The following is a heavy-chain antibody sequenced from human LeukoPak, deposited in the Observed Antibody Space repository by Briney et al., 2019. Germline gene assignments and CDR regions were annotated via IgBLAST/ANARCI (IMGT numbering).Heavy chain of an antibody. CDR3: ARVYSSSWYNLWYFDL. J-gene: IGHJ2*01. Sequence: ASETLSLTCIVSGGSVSRSSYYWGWIRQPPGKGLEWIGSIFHIGSAYYNPSLKSRVTISVDSSKNQFSLKLSSLTAADTAVYYCARVYSSSWYNLWYFDLWGRGTLVTVSS. V-gene: IGHV4-39*07. CDR2: IFHIGSA. D-gene: IGHD6-13*01. CDR1: GGSVSRSSYY.